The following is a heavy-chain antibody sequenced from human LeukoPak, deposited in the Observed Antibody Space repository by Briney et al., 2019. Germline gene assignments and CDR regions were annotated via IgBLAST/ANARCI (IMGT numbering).Heavy chain of an antibody. CDR1: GFTFSSYG. CDR3: AKDNWNTKGAYFDY. J-gene: IGHJ4*02. Sequence: PGRSLRLSCAASGFTFSSYGMHWVRQAPGKGLEWVAVISYGGSNKYYADSVKGRFTISRDNSKNTLYLQMNSLRAEDTAVYYCAKDNWNTKGAYFDYWGQGTLVTVSS. CDR2: ISYGGSNK. V-gene: IGHV3-30*18. D-gene: IGHD1/OR15-1a*01.